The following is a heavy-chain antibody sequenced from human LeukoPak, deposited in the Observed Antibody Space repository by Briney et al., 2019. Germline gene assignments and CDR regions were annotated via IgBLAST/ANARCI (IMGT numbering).Heavy chain of an antibody. J-gene: IGHJ4*02. CDR3: AGVRRAAVCTLGRLDY. V-gene: IGHV4-34*01. CDR1: GGSFSGYY. Sequence: SETLSLTCAVSGGSFSGYYWSWIRQPPGKGLEWIGEINYSGSTNYNPSLKSRVTISVDTSKNQFSLKLSSVTAADTAVYYCAGVRRAAVCTLGRLDYWGQGTLVTVSS. D-gene: IGHD6-13*01. CDR2: INYSGST.